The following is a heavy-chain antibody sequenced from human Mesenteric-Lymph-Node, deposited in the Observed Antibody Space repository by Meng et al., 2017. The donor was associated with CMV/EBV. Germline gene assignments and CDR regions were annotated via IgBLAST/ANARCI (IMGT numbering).Heavy chain of an antibody. V-gene: IGHV5-51*01. J-gene: IGHJ4*02. D-gene: IGHD5-18*01. CDR3: ARQVDEAMFYDF. CDR2: IFPRDSDT. Sequence: GGSLRLSCEASGYSFNTYWIGWVRQMPGKGLEWMGIIFPRDSDTVYSPSFRGQVAMSADKSSNTVYLQWSSLKASDTAIYYCARQVDEAMFYDFWGQRTLVTVSS. CDR1: GYSFNTYW.